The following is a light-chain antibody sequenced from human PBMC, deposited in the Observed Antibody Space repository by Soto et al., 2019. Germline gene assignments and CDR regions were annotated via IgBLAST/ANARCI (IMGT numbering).Light chain of an antibody. CDR1: QSVSSSY. CDR3: HLYDTSPPVT. J-gene: IGKJ5*01. V-gene: IGKV3-20*01. CDR2: GAS. Sequence: ENVLTQSPGTLSLSPGERATLSCRASQSVSSSYLAWYQQKPGQAPRLLFYGASSRATGIPDRFSGSGSGTDFPLTISRLEPEDVGMYYCHLYDTSPPVTVGQGTRLEIK.